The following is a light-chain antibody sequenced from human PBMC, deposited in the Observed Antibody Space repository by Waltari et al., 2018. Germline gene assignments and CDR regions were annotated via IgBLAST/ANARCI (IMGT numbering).Light chain of an antibody. V-gene: IGKV3-20*01. CDR1: ENVRTA. CDR3: QHYVRLPVA. CDR2: GAS. J-gene: IGKJ1*01. Sequence: EIVLTQSSGTLSLSPGGRATLSCGASENVRTAFAWSQQKPGQAPRLLIFGASNRAIGIPDRFSGGGSGTDFSLTISRLEPEDFAVYFCQHYVRLPVAFGQGTKVDIK.